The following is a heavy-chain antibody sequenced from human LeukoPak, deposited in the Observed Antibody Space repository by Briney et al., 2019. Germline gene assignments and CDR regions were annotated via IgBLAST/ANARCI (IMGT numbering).Heavy chain of an antibody. CDR1: GFTFSSYS. V-gene: IGHV3-21*01. CDR2: ISSSSSYI. Sequence: GGSLRLSCAASGFTFSSYSMNWVRQAPEKGLEWVSSISSSSSYIYYADSVKGRFTISRDNAKNSLYLQMNSLRAEDTAVYYCARDQRLGAFDIWGQGTMVTVSS. J-gene: IGHJ3*02. CDR3: ARDQRLGAFDI. D-gene: IGHD3-16*01.